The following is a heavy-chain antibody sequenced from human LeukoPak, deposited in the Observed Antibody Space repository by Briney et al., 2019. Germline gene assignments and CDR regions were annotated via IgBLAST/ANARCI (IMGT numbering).Heavy chain of an antibody. V-gene: IGHV1-2*02. CDR2: INPNSGGT. Sequence: ASVKVSCKASGYTFTGYYMNWVRQAPGQGLEWMGWINPNSGGTNYAQKFQGRVTMTRDTSISTAYMELSRLRSDDTAVYYCARDPGRRDFDYWSQGTLVTVSS. CDR1: GYTFTGYY. CDR3: ARDPGRRDFDY. J-gene: IGHJ4*02.